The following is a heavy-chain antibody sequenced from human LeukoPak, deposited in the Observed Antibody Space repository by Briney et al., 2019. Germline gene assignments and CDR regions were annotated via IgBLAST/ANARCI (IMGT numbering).Heavy chain of an antibody. V-gene: IGHV3-9*01. CDR1: GFIFDDNA. Sequence: GGSLRLSCAASGFIFDDNAMHWVRQVPGKGLEWVSGISWNSGSIGYADSVKGRFTISRDNAKNSLYLQMNSLRTEDTAFYYCAKDGTSGVVATIYAFDIWGQGTMVTVSS. CDR2: ISWNSGSI. CDR3: AKDGTSGVVATIYAFDI. J-gene: IGHJ3*02. D-gene: IGHD5-12*01.